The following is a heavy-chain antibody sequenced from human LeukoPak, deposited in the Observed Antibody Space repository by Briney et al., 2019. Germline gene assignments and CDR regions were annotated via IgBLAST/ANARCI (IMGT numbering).Heavy chain of an antibody. CDR2: IYHSGST. D-gene: IGHD3-22*01. Sequence: SETLFLTCSLSGYSITSGFYWGWIRQPPGRGLEWIGSIYHSGSTYYNPSLKSRVTISVDTSKNQFSLKLSSVTAADTAVYYCARASDRLGGPGYYYDSSGYPFDYWGQGTLVTVSS. J-gene: IGHJ4*02. CDR3: ARASDRLGGPGYYYDSSGYPFDY. CDR1: GYSITSGFY. V-gene: IGHV4-38-2*02.